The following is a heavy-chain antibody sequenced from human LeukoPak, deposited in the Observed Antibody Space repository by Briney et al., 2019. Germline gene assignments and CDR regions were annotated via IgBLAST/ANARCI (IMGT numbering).Heavy chain of an antibody. J-gene: IGHJ3*02. CDR3: ARGALDIVVVPAYAFDI. CDR2: IKQDGSEK. Sequence: GGSLRLSCAASGFTFSSYWMSWVRQAPGKGLEWVAHIKQDGSEKYYVDSVKGRFTISRDNAKNSLYLQMNSLRAEDTAVYYCARGALDIVVVPAYAFDIWGQGTMVTVSS. V-gene: IGHV3-7*01. D-gene: IGHD2-2*01. CDR1: GFTFSSYW.